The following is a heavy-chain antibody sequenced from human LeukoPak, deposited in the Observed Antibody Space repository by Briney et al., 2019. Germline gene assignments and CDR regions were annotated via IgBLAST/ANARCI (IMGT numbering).Heavy chain of an antibody. J-gene: IGHJ5*02. D-gene: IGHD6-13*01. Sequence: SETLSLACAVSGDSISTSNSYWGWIRRPPGKGLEWIGSVYYTVNTYYNPSLKSRVIISVDTSKNQFSLRLSSVTAADTAVYYCTKYSSSWADWFDPWGQGTLVTVSS. CDR1: GDSISTSNSY. CDR3: TKYSSSWADWFDP. V-gene: IGHV4-39*01. CDR2: VYYTVNT.